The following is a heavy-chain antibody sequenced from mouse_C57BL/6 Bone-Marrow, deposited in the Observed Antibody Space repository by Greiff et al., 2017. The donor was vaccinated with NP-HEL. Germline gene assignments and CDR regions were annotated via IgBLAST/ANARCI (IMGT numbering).Heavy chain of an antibody. CDR3: TRSTAQARGFAY. V-gene: IGHV1-5*01. J-gene: IGHJ3*01. CDR2: IYPGNSDT. Sequence: EVQLQQSGTVLARPGASVKMFCKTSGYTFTSYWMHWVKQRPGQGLEWIGAIYPGNSDTSYNQKFKGKAKLTAVTSASTAYMELSSLTNEDSAVYYCTRSTAQARGFAYWGQGTLVTVSA. CDR1: GYTFTSYW. D-gene: IGHD3-2*02.